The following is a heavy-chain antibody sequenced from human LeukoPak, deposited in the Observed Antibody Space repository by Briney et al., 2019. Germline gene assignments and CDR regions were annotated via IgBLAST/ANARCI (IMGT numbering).Heavy chain of an antibody. CDR2: IYYSGST. CDR3: ARGPQDY. Sequence: SQTLSLTCTVSGGLISSGDYYWRWIRQPPGKGLEWIGYIYYSGSTCYNPSLKSRVTISVDTSKNQFSLKLSSVTAADTAVYYCARGPQDYWGQGTLVTVSS. V-gene: IGHV4-30-4*01. J-gene: IGHJ4*02. CDR1: GGLISSGDYY.